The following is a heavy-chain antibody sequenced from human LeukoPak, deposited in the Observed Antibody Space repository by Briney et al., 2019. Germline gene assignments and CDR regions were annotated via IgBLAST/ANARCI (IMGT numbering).Heavy chain of an antibody. CDR2: IRYDGSNK. CDR3: ARDFLPTGSNCGGDCYSYDAFDI. CDR1: EFTFSSYG. Sequence: GGSLRLSCAAFEFTFSSYGMHWVRQAPGKGLEWVAFIRYDGSNKYYADSVKGRFTISRDNAKNSLYLQMNSLRAEDTALYYCARDFLPTGSNCGGDCYSYDAFDIWGQGTMVTVSS. V-gene: IGHV3-30*02. J-gene: IGHJ3*02. D-gene: IGHD2-21*01.